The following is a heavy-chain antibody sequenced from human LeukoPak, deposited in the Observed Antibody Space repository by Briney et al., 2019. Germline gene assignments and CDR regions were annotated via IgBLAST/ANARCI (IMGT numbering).Heavy chain of an antibody. V-gene: IGHV4-4*07. D-gene: IGHD6-13*01. J-gene: IGHJ4*02. CDR2: IYTSGST. Sequence: SETLSLTCTVSGGSLSSYYWSWVRQTAGEGLEWIVRIYTSGSTNYNPSPKSRVTISVDKSKNQFSLKLCSVTAADTAVYYCARDSSSWYLDYWGQGTLVTVSS. CDR1: GGSLSSYY. CDR3: ARDSSSWYLDY.